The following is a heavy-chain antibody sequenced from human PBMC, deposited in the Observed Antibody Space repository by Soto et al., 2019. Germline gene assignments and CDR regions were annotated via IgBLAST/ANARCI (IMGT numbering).Heavy chain of an antibody. CDR3: ARPLRDRNDYSGMAV. CDR1: GGTFSKYA. V-gene: IGHV1-69*01. Sequence: QVQLVQSGAEMQQPGASVRVSCTASGGTFSKYAFSWVRQAPGQGLEWLGGTIPMFGTPNYAQKFQGRVAISADESTATAYLELSSLRTEDTAVYFCARPLRDRNDYSGMAVWRQGTTVTVSS. D-gene: IGHD3-22*01. CDR2: TIPMFGTP. J-gene: IGHJ6*02.